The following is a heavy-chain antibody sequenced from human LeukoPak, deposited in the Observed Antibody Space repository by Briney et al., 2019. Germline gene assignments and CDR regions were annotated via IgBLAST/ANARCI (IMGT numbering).Heavy chain of an antibody. J-gene: IGHJ4*02. CDR1: GFTFSRYS. D-gene: IGHD4-17*01. V-gene: IGHV3-21*03. CDR3: TTTSYGANEY. Sequence: GGSLRLSCAASGFTFSRYSMDWVRQAPGKGLEWVSSISIGSTYIYYAAPVKGRFTISRDESKNTVYLEMNSLKTEDTAVYYCTTTSYGANEYWGQGTLVTASS. CDR2: ISIGSTYI.